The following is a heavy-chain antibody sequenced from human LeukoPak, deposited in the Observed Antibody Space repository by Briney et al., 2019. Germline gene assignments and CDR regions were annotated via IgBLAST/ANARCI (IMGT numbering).Heavy chain of an antibody. CDR3: ARSEDGYSTFDY. Sequence: GGSLRLSCAASGFTFSSYSMNWVRQAPGKGLEWVSSISGSSSYIYYADSVKGRFTISRDNAKNSPYLQMNSLRAEDTAVFYCARSEDGYSTFDYWGQGTLVTVSS. V-gene: IGHV3-21*01. D-gene: IGHD4-4*01. CDR2: ISGSSSYI. J-gene: IGHJ4*02. CDR1: GFTFSSYS.